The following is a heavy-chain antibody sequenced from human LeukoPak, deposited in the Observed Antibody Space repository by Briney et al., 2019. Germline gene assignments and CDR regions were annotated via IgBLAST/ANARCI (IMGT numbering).Heavy chain of an antibody. CDR2: ISGSGGST. V-gene: IGHV3-23*01. D-gene: IGHD6-19*01. Sequence: GGSLRLSCAASGFSFSSYGMSWVRQAPGKGLEWVSSISGSGGSTYYADSVKGRFTISRDNSKNMLYLQMNSQRAEDTAVYYCASRSSGWYFDYWGQGTLVTVSS. CDR1: GFSFSSYG. CDR3: ASRSSGWYFDY. J-gene: IGHJ4*02.